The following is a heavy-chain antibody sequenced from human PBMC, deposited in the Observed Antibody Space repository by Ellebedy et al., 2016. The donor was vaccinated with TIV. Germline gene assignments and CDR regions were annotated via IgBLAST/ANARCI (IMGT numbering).Heavy chain of an antibody. V-gene: IGHV3-49*03. J-gene: IGHJ4*01. CDR1: GFSFGDYA. CDR3: TSDLVGATVY. CDR2: IRSKAYGGTA. Sequence: GESLKISCTAAGFSFGDYALSWFRQAPGKGLEWVGFIRSKAYGGTAEYAASVQGRFTISRDDSKSIAYLQMNSLKIEDTAVYYCTSDLVGATVYWGHGTLVTVSS. D-gene: IGHD1-26*01.